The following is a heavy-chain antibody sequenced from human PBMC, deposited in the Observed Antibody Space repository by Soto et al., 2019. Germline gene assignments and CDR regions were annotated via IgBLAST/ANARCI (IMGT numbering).Heavy chain of an antibody. CDR2: ISGSGGGT. V-gene: IGHV3-23*01. CDR3: GALWGWLRSSGSFSDY. J-gene: IGHJ4*02. CDR1: GFTFSSYA. D-gene: IGHD5-12*01. Sequence: SLRLSCAASGFTFSSYAMSWVRQAPGKGLEWVSAISGSGGGTYYADSVKGRFTISRDNSKNTLYLQMNSLRAEDTAVYYCGALWGWLRSSGSFSDYWGQGTLVTVSS.